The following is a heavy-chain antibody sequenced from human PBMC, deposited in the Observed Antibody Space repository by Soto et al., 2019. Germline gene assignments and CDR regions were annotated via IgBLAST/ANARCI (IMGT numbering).Heavy chain of an antibody. J-gene: IGHJ3*02. D-gene: IGHD2-21*01. Sequence: EVQLVESGGGLVQPGGSLRLSCAASGFTVSSNYMSWVRQAPGKGLEWVSVIYSSGSTYYADSVKGRFTISRDNPKNTLYLQMNSLRAEDTAVYYCARENGDSDAFDIWGQGTMVTVSS. V-gene: IGHV3-66*01. CDR3: ARENGDSDAFDI. CDR2: IYSSGST. CDR1: GFTVSSNY.